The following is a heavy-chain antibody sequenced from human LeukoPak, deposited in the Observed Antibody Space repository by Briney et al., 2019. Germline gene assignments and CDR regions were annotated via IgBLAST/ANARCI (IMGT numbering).Heavy chain of an antibody. CDR2: IYTSGSN. Sequence: SETLSLTCIVSGGSISSHYWSWIRQPPGKGLEWIGYIYTSGSNKYNPSLKSRVTISVDTSKKQFSLNLCSVTAADTAVYYCAGYGIAVSGTEAFDIWGQGTMVTVSS. V-gene: IGHV4-4*09. D-gene: IGHD6-19*01. J-gene: IGHJ3*02. CDR1: GGSISSHY. CDR3: AGYGIAVSGTEAFDI.